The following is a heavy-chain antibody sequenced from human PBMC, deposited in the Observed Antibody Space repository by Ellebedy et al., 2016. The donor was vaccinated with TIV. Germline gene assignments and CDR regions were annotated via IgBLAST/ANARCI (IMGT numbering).Heavy chain of an antibody. V-gene: IGHV3-7*01. CDR1: GFTFSSYW. Sequence: GESLKISCAASGFTFSSYWMSWVRQAPGKGLEWVANIKDDGSEKYYVDSVKGRFTISRDNAKNSLYLQMNSLRAEDTAVYYCARDSGGSYSLGYWGQGTLVTVS. J-gene: IGHJ4*02. D-gene: IGHD1-26*01. CDR3: ARDSGGSYSLGY. CDR2: IKDDGSEK.